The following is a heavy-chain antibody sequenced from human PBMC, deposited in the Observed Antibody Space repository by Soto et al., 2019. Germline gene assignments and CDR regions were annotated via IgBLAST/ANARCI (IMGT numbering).Heavy chain of an antibody. CDR2: IYYSVST. D-gene: IGHD2-15*01. Sequence: SETLSLTCAVSGGSISSSNWWSWVRQPPGKGLEWIGSIYYSVSTYYNPSLKSRVTISVDTSKNQFSLKLSSVTAADTPVYYCARHRADGLDINWFAPWRQGTLVTLSS. J-gene: IGHJ5*02. V-gene: IGHV4-39*01. CDR1: GGSISSSNW. CDR3: ARHRADGLDINWFAP.